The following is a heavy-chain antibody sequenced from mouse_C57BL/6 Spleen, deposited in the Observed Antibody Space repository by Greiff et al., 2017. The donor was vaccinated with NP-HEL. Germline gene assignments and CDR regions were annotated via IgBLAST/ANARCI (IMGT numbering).Heavy chain of an antibody. J-gene: IGHJ3*01. D-gene: IGHD2-1*01. Sequence: VQLQQSGAELVRPGASVKLSCTASGFTITDDYMHWVKQRPEQGLEWIGWIDPENGDTEYASKFQGKATITADTSSNTAYLQLSSLTSEDTAVYCCTTGALYYGNYGFAYWGQGTLVAVSA. CDR1: GFTITDDY. CDR3: TTGALYYGNYGFAY. V-gene: IGHV14-4*01. CDR2: IDPENGDT.